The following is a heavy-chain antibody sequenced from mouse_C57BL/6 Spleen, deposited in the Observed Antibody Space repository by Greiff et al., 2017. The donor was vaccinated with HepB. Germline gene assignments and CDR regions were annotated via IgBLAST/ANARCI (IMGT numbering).Heavy chain of an antibody. J-gene: IGHJ2*01. CDR3: TTRGSSLFDY. CDR1: GFNIKDDY. Sequence: EVQLQQSGAELVRPGASVKLSCTASGFNIKDDYMHWVKQRPEQGLEWIGWIDPENGDTEYASKFQGKATITADTSSNTAYLQLSSLTSEDTAVYYCTTRGSSLFDYWGQGTTLTVSS. V-gene: IGHV14-4*01. D-gene: IGHD1-1*01. CDR2: IDPENGDT.